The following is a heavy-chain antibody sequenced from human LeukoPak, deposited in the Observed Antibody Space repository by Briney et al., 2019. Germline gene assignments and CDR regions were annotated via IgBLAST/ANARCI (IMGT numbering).Heavy chain of an antibody. CDR2: IYHSGST. D-gene: IGHD3-22*01. V-gene: IGHV4-30-2*01. J-gene: IGHJ4*02. Sequence: SETLSLTCTVSGGSISSGGYYWSWIRQPPGKGLEWIGYIYHSGSTYYNPSLKSRITISVDRSKNQFSLKLSSVTAADTAVYYCARDNAVGMIVDWGQGTLVTVSS. CDR3: ARDNAVGMIVD. CDR1: GGSISSGGYY.